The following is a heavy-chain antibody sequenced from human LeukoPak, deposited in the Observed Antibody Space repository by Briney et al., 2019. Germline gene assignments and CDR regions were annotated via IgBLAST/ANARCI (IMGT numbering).Heavy chain of an antibody. D-gene: IGHD3-22*01. CDR1: GFTFSSYW. J-gene: IGHJ3*02. V-gene: IGHV3-74*01. Sequence: GGSLRLSCAASGFTFSSYWMHWVRQAPGKGLVWVSRINSDGSSTSYADSVKGRFTISRDNAKNSLYLQMNSLRAEDTAVYYCARDGAYYDRAGAFDIWGQGTMVTVSS. CDR2: INSDGSST. CDR3: ARDGAYYDRAGAFDI.